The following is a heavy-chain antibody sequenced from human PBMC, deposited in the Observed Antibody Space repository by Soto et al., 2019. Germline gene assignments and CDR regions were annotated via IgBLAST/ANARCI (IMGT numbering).Heavy chain of an antibody. D-gene: IGHD3-22*01. CDR3: TTDSYITTITVRFDY. Sequence: GGSLRLSCAASGFTFSSYSMNWVRQAPGKGLEWVSYISSSSGTMYYADSVKGRFTISRDNAKNSLYLQMNSLRDEDTAMYYCTTDSYITTITVRFDYWGHGTLVTVSS. CDR2: ISSSSGTM. V-gene: IGHV3-48*02. CDR1: GFTFSSYS. J-gene: IGHJ4*01.